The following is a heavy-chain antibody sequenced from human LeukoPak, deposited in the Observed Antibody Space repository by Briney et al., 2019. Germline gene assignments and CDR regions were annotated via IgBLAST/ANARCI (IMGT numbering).Heavy chain of an antibody. CDR2: IRSRDRTI. CDR1: GFTFSTYS. Sequence: PGGPLRLSCAASGFTFSTYSINWVRQAPGKGLEWVSYIRSRDRTIYYADSVKGRFTISTDNAENSLYLQMNSLRTEDTAVYYCARDHRWGFDYWGRGTLVTVSS. D-gene: IGHD7-27*01. CDR3: ARDHRWGFDY. V-gene: IGHV3-48*01. J-gene: IGHJ4*02.